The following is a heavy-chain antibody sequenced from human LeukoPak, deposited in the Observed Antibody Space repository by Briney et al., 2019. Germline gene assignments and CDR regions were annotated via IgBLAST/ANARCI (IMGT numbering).Heavy chain of an antibody. CDR2: IYYSGNT. Sequence: SETLSLSCTVSGGSISSSNYYWGWIRQPPGKGLEWIGSIYYSGNTYYNPSLKSRVTISVDMFKNQFSLKLSSVTAADTAVYYCARQWGLSHSDYWGQGTLVTVSS. CDR3: ARQWGLSHSDY. J-gene: IGHJ4*02. CDR1: GGSISSSNYY. D-gene: IGHD4/OR15-4a*01. V-gene: IGHV4-39*01.